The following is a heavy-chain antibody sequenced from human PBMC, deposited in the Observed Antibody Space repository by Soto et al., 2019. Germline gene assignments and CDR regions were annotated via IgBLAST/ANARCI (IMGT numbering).Heavy chain of an antibody. CDR1: GYXFGSAW. CDR3: ARQLSHICDF. V-gene: IGHV5-51*01. D-gene: IGHD3-3*02. Sequence: PXEXLKISCKSFGYXFGSAWVVWVRQMPGKGLEWMGIIKPGTPDIRYSPSLRGQVTISADEGPSTAYLKWYSLKASDSGMYYCARQLSHICDFWGQGTLGTVSS. J-gene: IGHJ4*02. CDR2: IKPGTPDI.